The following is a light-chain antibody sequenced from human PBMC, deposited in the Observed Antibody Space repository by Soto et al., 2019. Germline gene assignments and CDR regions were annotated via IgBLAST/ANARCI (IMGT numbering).Light chain of an antibody. Sequence: DIQMTQSPSTLSASVGDRVAITCRASQSISNRLAWYQQKPGKAPKLLIYKASSLESGVPSRFSGSGSGTEFTLTISSLQPDDFATYYCQQYNSYPWTFGQGTKVDI. CDR2: KAS. CDR1: QSISNR. CDR3: QQYNSYPWT. J-gene: IGKJ1*01. V-gene: IGKV1-5*03.